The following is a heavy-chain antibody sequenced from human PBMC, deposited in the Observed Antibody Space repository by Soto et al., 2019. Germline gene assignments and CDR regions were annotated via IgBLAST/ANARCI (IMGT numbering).Heavy chain of an antibody. J-gene: IGHJ6*02. Sequence: SETLSLTCAVYGGSFSGYYWSWIRQPPGKGLEWIGEINHSGSTNYNPSLKSRVTISVDTSKNQFSLKLSSVTAADTAVYYCARVDYYDSSGYYYRPLYYYYGMDVWGQGTTVTVS. CDR1: GGSFSGYY. CDR3: ARVDYYDSSGYYYRPLYYYYGMDV. CDR2: INHSGST. D-gene: IGHD3-22*01. V-gene: IGHV4-34*01.